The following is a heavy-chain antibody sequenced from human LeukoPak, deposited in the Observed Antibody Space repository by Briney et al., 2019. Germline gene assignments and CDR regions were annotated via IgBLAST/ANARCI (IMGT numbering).Heavy chain of an antibody. CDR1: GFTFSSYE. D-gene: IGHD5-24*01. CDR3: ARPDGYSPFDH. Sequence: GGSLRLSCAASGFTFSSYEMNWVRQAPGKGLEWVSYISSSGSTIYYADSVKGRFTISRDNAKNSLYLQMNSLRAEDTAVYYCARPDGYSPFDHWGQGTLVTVSS. V-gene: IGHV3-48*03. J-gene: IGHJ4*02. CDR2: ISSSGSTI.